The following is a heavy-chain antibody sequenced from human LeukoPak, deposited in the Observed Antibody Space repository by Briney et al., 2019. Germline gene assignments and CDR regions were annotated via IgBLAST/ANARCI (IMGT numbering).Heavy chain of an antibody. CDR2: ISSSGGST. CDR1: GFTFNSFA. V-gene: IGHV3-23*01. J-gene: IGHJ4*02. D-gene: IGHD2-2*02. CDR3: AKRGYCSSNNCNTIATSRFDY. Sequence: PGGSLRLSCAASGFTFNSFAMSWVRQAPGKGLEWVSGISSSGGSTFYADSVKGRFTVTRDNSKDTLYLQMDSLRAEDTAVYFCAKRGYCSSNNCNTIATSRFDYCGQGTLVTVSS.